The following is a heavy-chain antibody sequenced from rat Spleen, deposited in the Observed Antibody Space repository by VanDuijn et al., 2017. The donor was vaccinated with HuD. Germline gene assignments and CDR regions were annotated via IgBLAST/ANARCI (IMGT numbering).Heavy chain of an antibody. CDR1: GFSLTSYT. J-gene: IGHJ2*01. D-gene: IGHD4-4*01. Sequence: QVQLKESGPGLVQPSQTLSLTWTVSGFSLTSYTVSWVRQPPGKGLEWIAAISSGGSTYYNSALKSRLSISRDTSKSQVFLKMNSLQTEDTAMYFCARGGFWGQGVMVTVSS. V-gene: IGHV2-6*01. CDR2: ISSGGST. CDR3: ARGGF.